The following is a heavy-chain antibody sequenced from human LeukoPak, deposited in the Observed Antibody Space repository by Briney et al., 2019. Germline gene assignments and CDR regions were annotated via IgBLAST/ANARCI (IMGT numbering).Heavy chain of an antibody. CDR1: GLSVSDYY. D-gene: IGHD6-25*01. Sequence: PGGSLRLSCAASGLSVSDYYMSWVRQAPGKGLEWVSVLYSDGSTYFADPVKGRFTTSRHNSKNTVYLQMNSLRAEDTAVYYCARRVTDSSGWLFDYWGQGALVTVSS. J-gene: IGHJ4*02. CDR3: ARRVTDSSGWLFDY. CDR2: LYSDGST. V-gene: IGHV3-53*01.